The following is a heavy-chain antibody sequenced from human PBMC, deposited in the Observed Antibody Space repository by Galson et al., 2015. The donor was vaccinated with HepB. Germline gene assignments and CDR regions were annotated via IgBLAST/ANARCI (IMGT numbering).Heavy chain of an antibody. D-gene: IGHD3-22*01. CDR2: ISWDGGST. CDR3: AKDELNYYDSSGSAFGY. Sequence: SLRLSCAASGFTFDDYTMHWVRQAPGKGLEWVSLISWDGGSTYYADSVKGRFTISRDNSKNSLYLQMNSLRTEDTALYYCAKDELNYYDSSGSAFGYWGQGTLVTVSS. J-gene: IGHJ4*02. CDR1: GFTFDDYT. V-gene: IGHV3-43*01.